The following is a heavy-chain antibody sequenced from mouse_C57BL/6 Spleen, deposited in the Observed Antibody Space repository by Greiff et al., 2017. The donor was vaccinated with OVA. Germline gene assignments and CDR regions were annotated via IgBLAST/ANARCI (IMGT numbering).Heavy chain of an antibody. D-gene: IGHD4-1*01. J-gene: IGHJ2*01. Sequence: EVKVEESGGGLVKPGGSLKLSCAASGFTFSSYAMSWVRQTPEKRLEWVATISDGGSYTYYPDNVKGRFTISRDNAKNNLYLQMSHLKSEDTAMYYCARDLNWFDYWGQGTTLTVSS. CDR3: ARDLNWFDY. CDR2: ISDGGSYT. CDR1: GFTFSSYA. V-gene: IGHV5-4*01.